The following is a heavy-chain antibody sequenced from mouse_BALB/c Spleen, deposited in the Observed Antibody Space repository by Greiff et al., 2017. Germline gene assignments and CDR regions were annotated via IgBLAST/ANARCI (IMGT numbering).Heavy chain of an antibody. J-gene: IGHJ4*01. CDR3: TNYRRPYAMDY. V-gene: IGHV1-5*01. CDR2: IYPGNSDT. CDR1: GYSFTSYW. Sequence: VQLQQSGTVLARPGASVKMSCKASGYSFTSYWMHWVKQRPGQGLEWIGAIYPGNSDTSYNQKFKGKAKLTAVTSASTAYMELRSLTSEDSAVYYCTNYRRPYAMDYWGQGTSVTVSS. D-gene: IGHD5-5*01.